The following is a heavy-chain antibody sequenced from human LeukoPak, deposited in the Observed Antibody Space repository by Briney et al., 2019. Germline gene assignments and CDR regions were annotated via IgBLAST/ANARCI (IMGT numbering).Heavy chain of an antibody. Sequence: GGSLRLSCAASGFTFSNYAMSWVRQAPGKRLEWVSAISGSGGSTYYAGSVKGRFTISRDNSKNTLYLQMNSLRAEDTAVYYCAKDPLVNSQEYFDYWGQGTLVTVSS. D-gene: IGHD2/OR15-2a*01. CDR1: GFTFSNYA. CDR3: AKDPLVNSQEYFDY. CDR2: ISGSGGST. J-gene: IGHJ4*02. V-gene: IGHV3-23*01.